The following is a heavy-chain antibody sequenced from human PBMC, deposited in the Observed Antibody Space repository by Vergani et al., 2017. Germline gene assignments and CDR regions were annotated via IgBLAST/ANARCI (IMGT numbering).Heavy chain of an antibody. D-gene: IGHD2-21*02. CDR3: ARAERHHIVVVTDIFDY. CDR2: IYYSGST. CDR1: GGSISSGDYY. J-gene: IGHJ4*02. Sequence: QVQLQESGPGLVKPSQTLSLTCTVSGGSISSGDYYWSWIRPPPGKGLEWIGYIYYSGSTYYNPSLKSRFTISVNTSKNQFSLKLSSVTAEDTALYYWARAERHHIVVVTDIFDYWGQGSLVTVSS. V-gene: IGHV4-30-4*08.